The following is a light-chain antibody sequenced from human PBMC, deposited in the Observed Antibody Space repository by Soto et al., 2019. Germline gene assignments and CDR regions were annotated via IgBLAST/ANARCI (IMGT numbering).Light chain of an antibody. V-gene: IGLV2-8*01. J-gene: IGLJ3*02. CDR2: EVD. CDR3: SSYGGRNNLL. Sequence: QSALTQPPSASGAPGQSVTISCTGTSSDVGAFNRVSWYQQHPGRAPKLIISEVDKRASGVPDRFSGSKSGNTASLTFSGLQAEDAADYYCSSYGGRNNLLFGGGTKVTVL. CDR1: SSDVGAFNR.